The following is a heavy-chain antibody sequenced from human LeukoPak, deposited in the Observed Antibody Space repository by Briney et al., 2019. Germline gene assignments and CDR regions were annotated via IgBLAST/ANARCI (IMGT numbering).Heavy chain of an antibody. CDR3: AKDPRPGRPNYFDY. J-gene: IGHJ4*02. CDR2: IGGSGTNT. D-gene: IGHD6-6*01. Sequence: GGSLRLSCAASGFTFSAYAMSWVRQAPGKGLEWVSAIGGSGTNTYYADSVKGRFTISRDNSKNTLYLQMNSLRAEDTAVYYCAKDPRPGRPNYFDYWGQGTLVTVSS. V-gene: IGHV3-23*01. CDR1: GFTFSAYA.